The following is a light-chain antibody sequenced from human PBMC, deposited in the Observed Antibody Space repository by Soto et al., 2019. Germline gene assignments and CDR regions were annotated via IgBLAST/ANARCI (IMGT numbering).Light chain of an antibody. CDR2: NVS. V-gene: IGLV2-14*01. J-gene: IGLJ7*01. Sequence: QLVLTQPASVSGSPGQSITISCTGTSSDIGAHTYVSWFQQHPGKVPKVIIYNVSTRPSGISDRFSGSKSGNTASLTISGLQAEDEADYYCSSYAGGFVVFGGGTQLTVL. CDR1: SSDIGAHTY. CDR3: SSYAGGFVV.